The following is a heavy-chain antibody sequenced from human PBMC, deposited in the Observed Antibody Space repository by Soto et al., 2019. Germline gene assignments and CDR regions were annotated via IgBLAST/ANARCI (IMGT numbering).Heavy chain of an antibody. V-gene: IGHV3-30*18. CDR2: ISYDGSNK. J-gene: IGHJ4*02. Sequence: GGSLRLSCAASGFTFSSYGMHWVRQAPGKGLEWVAVISYDGSNKYYADSVKGRFTISRDNSKNTLYLQMNSLRAEDTAVYYCAKDGLVYWGQGTLVTVSS. CDR1: GFTFSSYG. CDR3: AKDGLVY.